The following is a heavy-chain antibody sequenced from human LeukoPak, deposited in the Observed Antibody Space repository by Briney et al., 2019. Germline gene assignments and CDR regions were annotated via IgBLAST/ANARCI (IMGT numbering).Heavy chain of an antibody. D-gene: IGHD3-10*02. V-gene: IGHV3-21*01. CDR2: ISTSRSYI. CDR3: AELGITMIGGV. J-gene: IGHJ6*04. CDR1: GFTFSSYS. Sequence: PGGSLRLSCAAFGFTFSSYSMNWVRQAPGKGLEWVSSISTSRSYIYYADSVKGRFTISRDNAKNSLYLQMNSLRAEDTAVYYCAELGITMIGGVWGKGTTVTISS.